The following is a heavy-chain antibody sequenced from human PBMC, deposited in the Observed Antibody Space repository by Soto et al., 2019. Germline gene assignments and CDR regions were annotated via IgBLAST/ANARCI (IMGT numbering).Heavy chain of an antibody. Sequence: SETLSLTCTVSRGSISIGTNYLAWIRQPPGKGLEWIANIYYSGSTFYNPSLKSRVTISLDTSKNQFSLKLRSVTAADTAVYYCARHEAGWYFDSWGQGTLVTVSS. D-gene: IGHD6-25*01. CDR2: IYYSGST. V-gene: IGHV4-39*01. J-gene: IGHJ4*02. CDR3: ARHEAGWYFDS. CDR1: RGSISIGTNY.